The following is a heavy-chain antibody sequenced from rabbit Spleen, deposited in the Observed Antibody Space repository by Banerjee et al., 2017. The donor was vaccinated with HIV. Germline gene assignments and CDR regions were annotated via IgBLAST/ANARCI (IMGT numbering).Heavy chain of an antibody. D-gene: IGHD1-1*01. Sequence: QLKESGGGLVRPGGSLKLSCKGSGFDFSTYYMSWVRQAPGKGLEWIGYIDPFFGTTYYAGCVNGRFTITSHNAQNTLYLQLNSLTVADTATYFCARDAAYASGSGAYIPYLWGPGTLVTVS. J-gene: IGHJ4*01. CDR3: ARDAAYASGSGAYIPYL. CDR2: IDPFFGTT. V-gene: IGHV1S7*01. CDR1: GFDFSTYY.